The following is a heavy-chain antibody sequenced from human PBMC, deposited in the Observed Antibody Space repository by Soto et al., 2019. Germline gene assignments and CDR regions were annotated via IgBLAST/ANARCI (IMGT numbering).Heavy chain of an antibody. CDR2: INPSGGST. CDR3: AKDSPCRSGWYHFDY. J-gene: IGHJ4*02. D-gene: IGHD6-19*01. CDR1: GYTFTSYY. V-gene: IGHV1-46*01. Sequence: ASVKVSCKASGYTFTSYYMHWVRQAPGQGLEWMGTINPSGGSTSYAKKFQGRVTMTRDTSTSTVYMELSSLRSEDTAVYYCAKDSPCRSGWYHFDYWGQGTLVTFSS.